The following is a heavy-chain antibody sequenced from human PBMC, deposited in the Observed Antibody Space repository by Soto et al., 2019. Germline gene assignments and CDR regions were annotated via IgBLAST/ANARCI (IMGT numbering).Heavy chain of an antibody. Sequence: EVQLVESGGGWVQPGRSLRLSCTPSGFIFGDYAMSWFRQAPGKGLEWVGFIRSKAHGGTTDYAASVKGRFTISRDDSNSIAYLQVTSLKTEDTAVYYCTRVRKGRTVTWIGYFDLWGRGTLVTVSS. V-gene: IGHV3-49*03. J-gene: IGHJ2*01. CDR1: GFIFGDYA. CDR2: IRSKAHGGTT. D-gene: IGHD4-17*01. CDR3: TRVRKGRTVTWIGYFDL.